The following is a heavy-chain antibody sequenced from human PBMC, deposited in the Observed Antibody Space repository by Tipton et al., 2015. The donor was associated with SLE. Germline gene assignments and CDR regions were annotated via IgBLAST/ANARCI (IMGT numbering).Heavy chain of an antibody. Sequence: TLSLTCAVYGGSFSGYYWSWIRQPPGKGLEWIGEINHSGSTNYNPSLKSRVTISVDTSKNQFSLKLSSVTAADTAVYYGAISPEAVAGDAAFDIWGQGTMVTVSS. CDR3: AISPEAVAGDAAFDI. D-gene: IGHD6-19*01. J-gene: IGHJ3*02. V-gene: IGHV4-34*01. CDR1: GGSFSGYY. CDR2: INHSGST.